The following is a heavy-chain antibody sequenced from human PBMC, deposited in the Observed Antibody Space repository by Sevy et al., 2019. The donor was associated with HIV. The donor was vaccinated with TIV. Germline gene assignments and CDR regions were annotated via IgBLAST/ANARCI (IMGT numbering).Heavy chain of an antibody. CDR3: AGGPSPIFGVVIIPAIYGMDV. CDR1: GGSISSGGYY. J-gene: IGHJ6*02. Sequence: SETLSLTCTVSGGSISSGGYYWSWIRQHPGKGLEWIGYIYYSGSTYYNPSLKSRVTISVDTSKNQFSLKLSSVTAADTAVYYCAGGPSPIFGVVIIPAIYGMDVWGQGTTVTVSS. CDR2: IYYSGST. D-gene: IGHD3-3*01. V-gene: IGHV4-31*03.